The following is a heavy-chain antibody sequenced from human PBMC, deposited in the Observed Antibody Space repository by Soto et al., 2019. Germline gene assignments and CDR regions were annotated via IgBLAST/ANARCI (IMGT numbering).Heavy chain of an antibody. CDR1: GDSITGYY. Sequence: SETLSLTCNASGDSITGYYWSWLRQPPGKRREWPGNIYYIGTTNYNPYPRRRVSIPVTSKNQFSLRLPSITTAESATDSSARQTVVTTEGPGTLDFWGPGALVTVSS. J-gene: IGHJ4*01. V-gene: IGHV4-59*08. CDR2: IYYIGTT. CDR3: ARQTVVTTEGPGTLDF. D-gene: IGHD3-22*01.